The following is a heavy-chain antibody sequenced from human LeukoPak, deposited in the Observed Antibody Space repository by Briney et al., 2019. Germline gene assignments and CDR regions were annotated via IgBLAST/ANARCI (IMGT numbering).Heavy chain of an antibody. V-gene: IGHV3-30-3*01. J-gene: IGHJ4*02. D-gene: IGHD3-10*01. CDR2: ISYDGSNQ. Sequence: GGSLRLSCAASGFSFHYYAIHWVRQAPGKGLEWVAVISYDGSNQYYADSVKGRFTISRDNSRKMLSLQTNSLRPEDSAVYYCARPIDNGAGSYYFEYWGQGTLVTVSS. CDR1: GFSFHYYA. CDR3: ARPIDNGAGSYYFEY.